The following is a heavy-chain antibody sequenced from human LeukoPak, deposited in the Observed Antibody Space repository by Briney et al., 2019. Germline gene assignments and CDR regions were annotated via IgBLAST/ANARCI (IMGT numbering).Heavy chain of an antibody. CDR3: AKDKLRYCSSTSCSTFDY. CDR1: GFTFGDYA. V-gene: IGHV3-9*01. Sequence: PGGSLRLSCAASGFTFGDYAMPLVPQAPGKGLEWVSSISLNSGSIGYADSVKGRFTISRDNAKNSLYLQMNSLRAEDTALYYCAKDKLRYCSSTSCSTFDYWGQGTLVTVSS. D-gene: IGHD2-2*02. CDR2: ISLNSGSI. J-gene: IGHJ4*02.